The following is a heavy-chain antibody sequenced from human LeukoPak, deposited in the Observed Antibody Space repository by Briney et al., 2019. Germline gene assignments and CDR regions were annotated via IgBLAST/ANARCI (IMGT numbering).Heavy chain of an antibody. J-gene: IGHJ4*02. V-gene: IGHV3-23*01. Sequence: GGSLRLSCAASGFTFSSYGMSWVRQAPGKGLEWVSAISGSGGSTYYADSVKGRFTISRDNSKNTLYLQMNSLRAEDTAVYYCAKDGLPVLKTFDYWGQGTLVTVSS. D-gene: IGHD3-10*01. CDR1: GFTFSSYG. CDR3: AKDGLPVLKTFDY. CDR2: ISGSGGST.